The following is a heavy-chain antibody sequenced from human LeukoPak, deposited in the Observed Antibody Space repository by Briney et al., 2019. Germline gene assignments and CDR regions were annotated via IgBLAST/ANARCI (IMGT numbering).Heavy chain of an antibody. CDR3: ARLGIGSSWLGFDY. V-gene: IGHV4-4*02. D-gene: IGHD6-13*01. J-gene: IGHJ4*02. CDR1: GGSISSSNW. CDR2: IYHSGST. Sequence: SGTLSLTCAVSGGSISSSNWWSWVRQPPGKGLEWIGEIYHSGSTNYNPSLKSRVTISVDKSKNQFSLKLSSVTAEDTAVYYCARLGIGSSWLGFDYWGQGTLVTVSS.